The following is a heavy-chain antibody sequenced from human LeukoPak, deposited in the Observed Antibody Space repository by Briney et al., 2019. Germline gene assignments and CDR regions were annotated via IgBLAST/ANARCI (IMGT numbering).Heavy chain of an antibody. CDR2: ISAYNGNT. CDR1: GYTFTSYG. Sequence: ASVKLSCKASGYTFTSYGISWVRQAPGQGLEWMGWISAYNGNTNYAQTLQGRVTMTTDTSTNTAYMELRSLRSDDTAVYYCARETYYDILTGYYNPYYFDYWGQGTLVTVSS. D-gene: IGHD3-9*01. V-gene: IGHV1-18*01. CDR3: ARETYYDILTGYYNPYYFDY. J-gene: IGHJ4*02.